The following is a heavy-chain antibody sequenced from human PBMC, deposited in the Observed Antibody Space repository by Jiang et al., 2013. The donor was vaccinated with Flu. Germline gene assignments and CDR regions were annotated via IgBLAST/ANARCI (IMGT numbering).Heavy chain of an antibody. J-gene: IGHJ6*02. CDR2: MNPNSGNT. CDR3: ARGSYGTYYYGSGSLYHYYYGMDV. Sequence: GAEVKKPGASVKVSCKASGYTFTSYDINWVRQATGQGLEWMGWMNPNSGNTGYAQKFQGRVTMTRNTSVSTAYMELSSLRSEDTAVYYCARGSYGTYYYGSGSLYHYYYGMDVWGQGTTVTVSS. CDR1: GYTFTSYD. V-gene: IGHV1-8*02. D-gene: IGHD3-10*01.